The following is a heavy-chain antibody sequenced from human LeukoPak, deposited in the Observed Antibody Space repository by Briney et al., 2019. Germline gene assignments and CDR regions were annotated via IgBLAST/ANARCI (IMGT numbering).Heavy chain of an antibody. Sequence: GGSLRLSCAVSGFSLKSHVMHWVRQAPGKGLEWVAVISEDGTNKVYADSVKDRFTISRDNSKNTFYLHMNSLTAEDTAVFYCARKGRTNGWSDTFDIWGQGTMVTVSS. CDR3: ARKGRTNGWSDTFDI. CDR1: GFSLKSHV. J-gene: IGHJ3*02. D-gene: IGHD2-8*01. V-gene: IGHV3-30*04. CDR2: ISEDGTNK.